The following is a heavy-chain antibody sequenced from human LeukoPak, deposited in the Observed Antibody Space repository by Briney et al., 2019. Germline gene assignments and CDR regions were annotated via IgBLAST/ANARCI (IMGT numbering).Heavy chain of an antibody. CDR3: AKPLHTRDYGGSYYYMDV. J-gene: IGHJ6*03. D-gene: IGHD4-17*01. V-gene: IGHV3-53*05. CDR2: LYAGGST. Sequence: GGSLRLSCAASGFTVSSKYMSWVRQAPGKGLDWVSVLYAGGSTYYADSVKGRFTISRDNSKNTLYLQMNSLRAEDTAVYYCAKPLHTRDYGGSYYYMDVWGKGTTVSISS. CDR1: GFTVSSKY.